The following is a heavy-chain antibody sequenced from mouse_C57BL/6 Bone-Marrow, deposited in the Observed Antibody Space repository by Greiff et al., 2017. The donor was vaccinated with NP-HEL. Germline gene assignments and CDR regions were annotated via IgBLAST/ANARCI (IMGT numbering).Heavy chain of an antibody. CDR2: IYPGDGDT. D-gene: IGHD1-1*01. J-gene: IGHJ3*01. Sequence: VKLMESGAELVKPGASVKISCKASGYAFSSYWMNWVKQRPGKGLEWIGQIYPGDGDTNYNGKFKGKATLTADKSSSTAYMQLSSLTSEDSAVYFCARYYGSSSWFAYWGQGTLVTVSA. V-gene: IGHV1-80*01. CDR1: GYAFSSYW. CDR3: ARYYGSSSWFAY.